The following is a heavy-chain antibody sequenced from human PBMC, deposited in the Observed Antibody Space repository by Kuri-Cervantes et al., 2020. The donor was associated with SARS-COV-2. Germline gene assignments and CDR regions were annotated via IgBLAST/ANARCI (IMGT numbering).Heavy chain of an antibody. CDR1: GGSFSGYY. D-gene: IGHD4-11*01. CDR3: AREWPTVTTGDWFDP. Sequence: GSLRLSCAVYGGSFSGYYWSWIRQPPGKGLEWIGSIYYSGSTYYNPSLKSRVTISVDTSKNQFSLKLSSVTAADTAVYYCAREWPTVTTGDWFDPWGQGTLVTVSS. V-gene: IGHV4-34*11. CDR2: IYYSGST. J-gene: IGHJ5*02.